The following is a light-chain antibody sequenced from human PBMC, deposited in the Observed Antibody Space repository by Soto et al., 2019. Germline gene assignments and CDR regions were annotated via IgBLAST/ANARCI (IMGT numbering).Light chain of an antibody. CDR2: GVS. CDR1: QSFRSNY. Sequence: EIVLTQSPGTLSLSPGERATLSCRASQSFRSNYLAWYQQRPGQAPRLLIYGVSSRASGIPDRFSGSMSGTDFTLTISRLEPEDSAVYYCQQYDRIPGFTFGGGTKVEI. J-gene: IGKJ4*01. V-gene: IGKV3-20*01. CDR3: QQYDRIPGFT.